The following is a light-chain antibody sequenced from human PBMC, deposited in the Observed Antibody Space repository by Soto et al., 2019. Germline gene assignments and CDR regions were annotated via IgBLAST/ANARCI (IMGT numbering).Light chain of an antibody. V-gene: IGLV3-1*01. CDR2: QDS. CDR1: KLGDKY. J-gene: IGLJ2*01. Sequence: SYELTQPPSVSVSPGQTASITCSGDKLGDKYACWYQQKPGQSPVLVIYQDSKRPSGIPERFSGSNSGNTATLTISGTQAMGEADYYCQAWDSSTAAVFGGGTKVTVL. CDR3: QAWDSSTAAV.